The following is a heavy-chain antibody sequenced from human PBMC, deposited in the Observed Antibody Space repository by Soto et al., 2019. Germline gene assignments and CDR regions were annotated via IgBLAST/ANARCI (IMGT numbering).Heavy chain of an antibody. Sequence: GSLRLSCVASGXIVSSNQMSWVRQAPGKGLELVSVIYSGHTTYYADSVEGRFTISIDDSRNTLYLQINSLRVEHTAVYYCVRGPSDHKLRLVEWPYGDYWGQGALVTVSS. CDR3: VRGPSDHKLRLVEWPYGDY. J-gene: IGHJ4*02. V-gene: IGHV3-53*01. D-gene: IGHD3-3*01. CDR1: GXIVSSNQ. CDR2: IYSGHTT.